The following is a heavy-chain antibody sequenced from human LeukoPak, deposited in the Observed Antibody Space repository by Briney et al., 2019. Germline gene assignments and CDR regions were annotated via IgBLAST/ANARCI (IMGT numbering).Heavy chain of an antibody. CDR1: GYTFTSYG. V-gene: IGHV1-18*01. Sequence: ASVKVSCKASGYTFTSYGISWVRQAPGQGLEWMGWISAYNGNTDYAQKLQGRVTMTTDTSTSTAYMELRSLRSDDTAVYYCARDSGLRFLEWLEYFDYWGQGTLVTVSS. J-gene: IGHJ4*02. CDR3: ARDSGLRFLEWLEYFDY. D-gene: IGHD3-3*01. CDR2: ISAYNGNT.